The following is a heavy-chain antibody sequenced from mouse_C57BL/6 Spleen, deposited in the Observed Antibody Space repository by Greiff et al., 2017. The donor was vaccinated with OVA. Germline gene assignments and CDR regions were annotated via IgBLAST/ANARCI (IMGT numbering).Heavy chain of an antibody. J-gene: IGHJ1*03. CDR3: AKDYYGSSYGYFDV. CDR2: IWSGGST. D-gene: IGHD1-1*01. Sequence: VKLVESGPGLVQPSQSLSITCTVSGFSLTSYGVHWVRQPPGNGLEWLGVIWSGGSTDYNAAFISRLSISKDNSKSQVFFKMNSLQADDTAIYYCAKDYYGSSYGYFDVWGTGTTVTVSS. CDR1: GFSLTSYG. V-gene: IGHV2-4*01.